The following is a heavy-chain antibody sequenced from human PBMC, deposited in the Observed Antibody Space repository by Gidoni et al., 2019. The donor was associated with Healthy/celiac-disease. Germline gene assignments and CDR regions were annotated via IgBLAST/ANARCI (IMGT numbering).Heavy chain of an antibody. Sequence: QVQLVQSGAEVKKPGASVKVSCKASGYTFPSYDINWVRQATGQGLEWMGWMKPKSGNTGYAQKFQGRGTRTRNTAISKAYMELSSLRSEDTAVYYCARKSFSYGWGGDTFDPWGQGTLVTVSS. CDR2: MKPKSGNT. V-gene: IGHV1-8*01. CDR3: ARKSFSYGWGGDTFDP. J-gene: IGHJ5*02. CDR1: GYTFPSYD. D-gene: IGHD5-18*01.